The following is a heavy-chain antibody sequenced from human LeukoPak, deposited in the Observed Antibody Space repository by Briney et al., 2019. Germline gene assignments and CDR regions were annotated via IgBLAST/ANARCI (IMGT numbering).Heavy chain of an antibody. D-gene: IGHD2-21*01. CDR2: IRFDGLRE. CDR3: AKDRQTYASYGYFDY. Sequence: GGSLRLSCATSGFTFSTYDMHWVRQAPGKGLEWVAHIRFDGLRERYADSVRGRVTVSRDNSKNTLFLQMNSLRAEDTAVYYCAKDRQTYASYGYFDYWGQGTLVPAST. CDR1: GFTFSTYD. V-gene: IGHV3-30*02. J-gene: IGHJ4*02.